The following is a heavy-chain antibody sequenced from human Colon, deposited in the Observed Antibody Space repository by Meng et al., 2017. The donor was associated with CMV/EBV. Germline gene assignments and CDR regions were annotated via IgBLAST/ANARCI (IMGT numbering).Heavy chain of an antibody. CDR2: ISGNGINT. Sequence: GESLKISCAASGFDFKFYAMTWVRQAPGKGLEWVSLISGNGINTYYADSVKGRFTISRDNSRNTVFLQINSLRADDTAVYFCAKTIAPGTLARPFDPWGQGTLVTVS. CDR3: AKTIAPGTLARPFDP. J-gene: IGHJ5*02. V-gene: IGHV3-23*01. D-gene: IGHD6-6*01. CDR1: GFDFKFYA.